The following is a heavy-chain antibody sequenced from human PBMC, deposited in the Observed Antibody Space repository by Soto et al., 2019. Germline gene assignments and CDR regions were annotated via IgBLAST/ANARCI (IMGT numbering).Heavy chain of an antibody. CDR2: IYYSGST. CDR3: ARVLATVTDWYFDL. J-gene: IGHJ2*01. V-gene: IGHV4-31*03. Sequence: QVQLQESGPGLVKPSQTLSLTCTVSGGTISSGGYYWSWIRQHPGKCLEWIGYIYYSGSTYYNPSLKSRVTISVDTSKNQFSLKLSSVTAADTAVYYCARVLATVTDWYFDLWGRGTLVTVSS. CDR1: GGTISSGGYY. D-gene: IGHD4-17*01.